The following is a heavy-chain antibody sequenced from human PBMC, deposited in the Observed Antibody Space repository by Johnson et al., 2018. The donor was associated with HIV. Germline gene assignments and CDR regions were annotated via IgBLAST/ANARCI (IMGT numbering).Heavy chain of an antibody. CDR1: GFTFSSYW. CDR3: ARDRKDQLLLKWSSADAFDI. J-gene: IGHJ3*02. CDR2: IKQDGSEK. D-gene: IGHD2-2*01. V-gene: IGHV3-7*05. Sequence: VQLVESGGGLVQPWGSLRLSCAASGFTFSSYWMSWVRQAPGKGLEWVANIKQDGSEKYYVDSVKGRFTISRDNAKNSLYLQMHSLRAEDTAGYYCARDRKDQLLLKWSSADAFDIWGQGTMVTVSS.